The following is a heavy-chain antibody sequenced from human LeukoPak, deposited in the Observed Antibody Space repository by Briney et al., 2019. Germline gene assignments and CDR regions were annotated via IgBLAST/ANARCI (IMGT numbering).Heavy chain of an antibody. CDR1: GYTFTNFG. Sequence: ASVKVSCKASGYTFTNFGISWVRQAPGQGLEWMGWISAYTGNTKYAQKLQGRVTMTTETSTSTAYMELSSLRSEDTAVYYCARGAPEYYYDSSGYYASYYFDYWGQGTLVTVSS. D-gene: IGHD3-22*01. CDR2: ISAYTGNT. CDR3: ARGAPEYYYDSSGYYASYYFDY. V-gene: IGHV1-18*01. J-gene: IGHJ4*02.